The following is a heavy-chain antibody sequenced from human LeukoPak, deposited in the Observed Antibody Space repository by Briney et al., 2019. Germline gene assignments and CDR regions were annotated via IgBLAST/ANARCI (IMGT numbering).Heavy chain of an antibody. CDR2: IQHDASNK. Sequence: GRSLRLSCAASGFTFSSYGMHWVRQAPGKGLEWAAFIQHDASNKYYVDSVKGRFAISRDNSKNTLFLQMNSLRTEDTAVYYCVKELYMDVWGKGTTVTVSS. V-gene: IGHV3-30*02. J-gene: IGHJ6*03. CDR3: VKELYMDV. CDR1: GFTFSSYG.